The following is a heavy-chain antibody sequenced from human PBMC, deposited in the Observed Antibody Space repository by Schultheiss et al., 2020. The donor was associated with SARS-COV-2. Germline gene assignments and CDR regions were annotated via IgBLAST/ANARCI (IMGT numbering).Heavy chain of an antibody. CDR1: GGSISSSNW. Sequence: SETLSLTCAVSGGSISSSNWWSWVRQPPGKGLEWIGEIDHSGSPNYNPSLKRRVTISVDKSKNQFSLKVTSVTAADTAVYYCARGPPSWAGNTAFFQHWGQGTLVTVSS. V-gene: IGHV4-4*02. D-gene: IGHD5-18*01. CDR2: IDHSGSP. CDR3: ARGPPSWAGNTAFFQH. J-gene: IGHJ1*01.